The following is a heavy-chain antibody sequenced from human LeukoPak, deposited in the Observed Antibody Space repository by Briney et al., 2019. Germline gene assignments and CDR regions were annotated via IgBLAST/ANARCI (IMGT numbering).Heavy chain of an antibody. Sequence: PSETLSLTCTVSGGSISSSNYYWGWIRQPPGKGLEWIGSMYYSGSTNYNPSLKSRVTISVDTSKNQFSLKLSSVTAADMAVYYCARHRPKVLLWFGGADAFDIWGQGIMVTVSS. J-gene: IGHJ3*02. CDR1: GGSISSSNYY. CDR3: ARHRPKVLLWFGGADAFDI. V-gene: IGHV4-39*01. D-gene: IGHD3-10*01. CDR2: MYYSGST.